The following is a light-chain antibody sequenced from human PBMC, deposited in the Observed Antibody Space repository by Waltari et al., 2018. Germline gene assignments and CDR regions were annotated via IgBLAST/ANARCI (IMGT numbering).Light chain of an antibody. CDR2: DVT. J-gene: IGLJ1*01. Sequence: QSALTQPRSLSGSPGQSVTISCPGSTSDVGGSNYVSWYQQHPDQAPKLMIYDVTKRTSGLPERFSASKSGNTASLTISGLQAEDEADYYCCSYGGSYTYVFGTGTKVTVL. CDR3: CSYGGSYTYV. V-gene: IGLV2-11*01. CDR1: TSDVGGSNY.